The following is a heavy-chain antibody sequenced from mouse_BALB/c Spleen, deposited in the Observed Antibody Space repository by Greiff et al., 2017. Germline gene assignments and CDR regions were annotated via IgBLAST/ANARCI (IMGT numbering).Heavy chain of an antibody. CDR3: ARGGDYDGRGYAMDY. V-gene: IGHV1S137*01. D-gene: IGHD2-4*01. CDR1: GYTFTDYA. Sequence: QVQLQQSGAELVRPGVSVKISCKGSGYTFTDYAMHWVKQSHAKSLEWIGVISTYYGDASYNQKFKGKATMTVDKSSSTAYMELARLTSEDSAIYYCARGGDYDGRGYAMDYWGQGTSVTVSS. CDR2: ISTYYGDA. J-gene: IGHJ4*01.